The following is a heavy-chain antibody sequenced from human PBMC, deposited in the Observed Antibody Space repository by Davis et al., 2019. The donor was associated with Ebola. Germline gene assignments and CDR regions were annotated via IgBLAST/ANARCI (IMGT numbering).Heavy chain of an antibody. D-gene: IGHD2-2*01. CDR3: VKDGHCISTTCYRGSFDY. CDR2: ISSNGGST. V-gene: IGHV3-64D*06. CDR1: GFTFSSSA. J-gene: IGHJ4*02. Sequence: GESLKISCSASGFTFSSSAMHWVRQVPGKGLEYVSAISSNGGSTYYADSVKGRFSISRDNSKNTLYLHMSSLRAEDTAVYYCVKDGHCISTTCYRGSFDYWGQGTLITVSS.